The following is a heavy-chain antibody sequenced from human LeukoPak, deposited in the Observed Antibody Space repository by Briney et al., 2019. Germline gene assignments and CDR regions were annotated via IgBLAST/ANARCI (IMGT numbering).Heavy chain of an antibody. CDR3: ARVEVVPAATFDY. CDR1: GYTFTGYY. V-gene: IGHV1-2*02. D-gene: IGHD2-2*01. CDR2: INPNSGGT. J-gene: IGHJ4*02. Sequence: ASVKVSCKASGYTFTGYYMHWVRQAPGQGLEWMGWINPNSGGTNYAQKFQGRVTMTRDTSISTAYMELSRLRSDDTAVYYCARVEVVPAATFDYWGQGTLVTVSS.